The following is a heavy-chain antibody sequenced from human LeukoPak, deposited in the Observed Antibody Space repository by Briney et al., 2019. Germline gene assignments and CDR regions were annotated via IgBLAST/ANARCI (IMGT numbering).Heavy chain of an antibody. D-gene: IGHD2-2*01. CDR1: GDSITSANYF. CDR2: MPYSGGD. J-gene: IGHJ3*02. Sequence: SETLSLTCTVSGDSITSANYFWSWIRQPQGVELEGIGYMPYSGGDSYNLSLRGRAPISLDTSKNEFSLRLSSVTAPDTAIYYCAREVNVPAGSDGFDIWGQGTMVTVSP. CDR3: AREVNVPAGSDGFDI. V-gene: IGHV4-30-4*01.